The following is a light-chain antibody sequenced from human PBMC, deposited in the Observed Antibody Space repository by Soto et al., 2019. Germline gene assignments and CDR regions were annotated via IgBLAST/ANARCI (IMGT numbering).Light chain of an antibody. CDR2: DVT. CDR1: SSDVGGYDY. V-gene: IGLV2-11*01. J-gene: IGLJ2*01. CDR3: CSYAGTSVL. Sequence: QSVLSQPRSVSGSPGQSVTISCTGTSSDVGGYDYVSWYQQHPGKAPKLMIFDVTKGPSGVPDRFSGSKSGNTASLTISGLQTEDEADYYCCSYAGTSVLFGGGTKLTVL.